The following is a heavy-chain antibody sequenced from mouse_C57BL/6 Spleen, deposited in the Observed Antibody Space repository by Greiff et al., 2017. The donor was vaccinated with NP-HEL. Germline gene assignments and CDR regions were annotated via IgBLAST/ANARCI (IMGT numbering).Heavy chain of an antibody. Sequence: VQLKESGPGLVKPSQSLSLTCSVTGYSITSGYYWNWIRQFPGNKLEWMGYISYDGSNNYNPSLKNRISITRDTSKNQFFLKLNSVTTEDTATYYCAITGTRWYFDVWGTGTTVTVSS. J-gene: IGHJ1*03. V-gene: IGHV3-6*01. CDR3: AITGTRWYFDV. CDR2: ISYDGSN. CDR1: GYSITSGYY. D-gene: IGHD4-1*01.